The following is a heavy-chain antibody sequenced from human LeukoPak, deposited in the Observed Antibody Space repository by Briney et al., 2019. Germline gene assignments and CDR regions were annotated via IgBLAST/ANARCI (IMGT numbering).Heavy chain of an antibody. CDR1: GFTFSSYA. CDR3: AKGRAGSGSYYNY. CDR2: ISGSGGST. D-gene: IGHD3-10*01. V-gene: IGHV3-23*01. Sequence: PGGSLRLSCAASGFTFSSYALSWVRQAPGKGLEWVSAISGSGGSTYYADSVKGRFTISRDNSKNTLHLQMNSLRAEDTAVYYCAKGRAGSGSYYNYWGQGTLVTVSS. J-gene: IGHJ4*02.